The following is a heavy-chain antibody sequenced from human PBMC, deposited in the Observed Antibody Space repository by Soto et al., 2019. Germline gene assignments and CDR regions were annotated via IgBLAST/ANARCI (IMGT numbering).Heavy chain of an antibody. CDR3: ARDLSNGGDYGDY. CDR2: ISYDGSNK. Sequence: QVQLVESGGGVVQPGRSLRLSCAASGFTFSSYAMHWVRQAPGKGLEWVAVISYDGSNKYYADSVKGRFTISRDNXKNTLYLQMNSLRAEDTAVYYCARDLSNGGDYGDYWGQGTLVTVSS. J-gene: IGHJ4*02. CDR1: GFTFSSYA. V-gene: IGHV3-30-3*01. D-gene: IGHD3-10*01.